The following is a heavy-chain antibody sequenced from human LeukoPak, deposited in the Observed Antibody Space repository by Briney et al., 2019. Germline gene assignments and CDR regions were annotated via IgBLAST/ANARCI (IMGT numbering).Heavy chain of an antibody. D-gene: IGHD6-13*01. CDR3: ASWVAAAGTVGYFQH. J-gene: IGHJ1*01. Sequence: ASVKVSCKASGYTFTGYYMHWVRQAPGQGLEWMGRINPNSGGTNYAQKFQGRVTMTRDTSISTAYMELSRLRSDDTAVYYCASWVAAAGTVGYFQHWGQGTLATVSS. CDR1: GYTFTGYY. V-gene: IGHV1-2*06. CDR2: INPNSGGT.